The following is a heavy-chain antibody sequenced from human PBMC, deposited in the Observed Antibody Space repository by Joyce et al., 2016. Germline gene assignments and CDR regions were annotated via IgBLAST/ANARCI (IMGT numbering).Heavy chain of an antibody. CDR3: ARGTTPLDH. Sequence: QVQLQQWGAGLLKPSETLSLTCAVYGGSLKTYYWTWIRQTPGKGLEWIGEINYSGNTNYNPSLESRLTMSIDTSNNHFSLKLTSVTAADTAAYYCARGTTPLDHWGQGTLVTVSS. CDR2: INYSGNT. D-gene: IGHD4-17*01. V-gene: IGHV4-34*01. J-gene: IGHJ4*02. CDR1: GGSLKTYY.